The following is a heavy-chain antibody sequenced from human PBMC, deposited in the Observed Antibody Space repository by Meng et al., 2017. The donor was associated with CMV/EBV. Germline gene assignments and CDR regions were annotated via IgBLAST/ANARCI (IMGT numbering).Heavy chain of an antibody. D-gene: IGHD1-26*01. CDR2: ISAYNGNT. V-gene: IGHV1-18*01. Sequence: ASVKVSCKASGYTFTSYDINWVRQATGQGLEWMGWISAYNGNTNYAQKLQGRVTMTTDTSTSTAYMELRSLRSDDTAVYYCARVGGYPAGEGYYFDYWGQGTLVTVSS. CDR1: GYTFTSYD. CDR3: ARVGGYPAGEGYYFDY. J-gene: IGHJ4*02.